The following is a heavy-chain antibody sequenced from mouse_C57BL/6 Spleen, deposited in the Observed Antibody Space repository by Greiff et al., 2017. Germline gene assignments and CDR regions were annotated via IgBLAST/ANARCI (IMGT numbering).Heavy chain of an antibody. CDR1: GYTFTSYW. D-gene: IGHD2-4*01. CDR3: VIYYDYDGPFAY. Sequence: VQLQQPGAELVKPGASVKVSCKASGYTFTSYWMHWVKQRPGQGLEWIGRIHPSDSDTNYNQKFKGKATLTVDKSSSTAYMQLSSLTSEDSAVYYCVIYYDYDGPFAYWGQGTLVTVSA. J-gene: IGHJ3*01. CDR2: IHPSDSDT. V-gene: IGHV1-74*01.